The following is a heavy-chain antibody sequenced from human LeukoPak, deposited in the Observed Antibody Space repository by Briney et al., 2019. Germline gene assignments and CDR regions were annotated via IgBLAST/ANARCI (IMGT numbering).Heavy chain of an antibody. CDR3: ARSIVGATGSSLGSYFDY. J-gene: IGHJ4*02. D-gene: IGHD1-26*01. CDR1: GGSISRSSYY. V-gene: IGHV4-39*01. Sequence: SETLSLTCTLSGGSISRSSYYGGWVCRPPGKGLEWFGCIYYGGSTSYNPSLMSRVTISVDTSKNQFSLKLSSVIAADTAVYYCARSIVGATGSSLGSYFDYWGQGTLVTVSS. CDR2: IYYGGST.